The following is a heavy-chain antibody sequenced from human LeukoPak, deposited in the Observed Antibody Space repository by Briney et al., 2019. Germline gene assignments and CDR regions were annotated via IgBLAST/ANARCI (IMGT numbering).Heavy chain of an antibody. CDR2: IYYTGST. J-gene: IGHJ4*02. V-gene: IGHV4-39*07. CDR1: GDSITGYY. CDR3: ARSWYSGSYLLTYYFDY. D-gene: IGHD1-26*01. Sequence: PSETLSLTWSVSGDSITGYYWGCIRQPPGKGLEWIGNIYYTGSTYYNSSLKSRVTISVDTSKNQFSLKLSSVTAADTAVYYCARSWYSGSYLLTYYFDYWGQGTLVTVSS.